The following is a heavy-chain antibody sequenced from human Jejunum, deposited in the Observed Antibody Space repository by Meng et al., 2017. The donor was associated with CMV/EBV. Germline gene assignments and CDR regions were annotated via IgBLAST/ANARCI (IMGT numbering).Heavy chain of an antibody. CDR1: GYTFCTHG. D-gene: IGHD3-3*01. Sequence: SGYTFCTHGITWVRQAPGQGLEWMGWVSGYNGETKYAQKFQGRVTMTTDTSTSTAYMDLRSLISDDTAIYYCTKAGGVSIFGVIDDPWGQGTLVTVSS. V-gene: IGHV1-18*01. J-gene: IGHJ5*02. CDR2: VSGYNGET. CDR3: TKAGGVSIFGVIDDP.